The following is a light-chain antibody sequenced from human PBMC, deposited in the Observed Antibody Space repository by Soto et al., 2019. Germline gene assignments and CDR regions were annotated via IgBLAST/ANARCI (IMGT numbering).Light chain of an antibody. V-gene: IGKV3-20*01. CDR1: QSVSSSY. J-gene: IGKJ4*01. Sequence: EIVLTQSPGTLSLSPGERATLSCRASQSVSSSYLAWYQQKPGQAPRLLIYGASTRATGIPDRFSGGGSGTDFTLTISRLEPADFAVYYCQQYGRSPLTFGGGTKVDIK. CDR3: QQYGRSPLT. CDR2: GAS.